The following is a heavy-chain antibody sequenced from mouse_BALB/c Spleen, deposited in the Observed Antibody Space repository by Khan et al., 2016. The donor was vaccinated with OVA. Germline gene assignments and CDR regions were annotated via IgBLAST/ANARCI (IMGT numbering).Heavy chain of an antibody. CDR3: ARIQGGELYY. J-gene: IGHJ2*01. D-gene: IGHD3-2*02. V-gene: IGHV3-2*02. CDR2: ISYSGNY. CDR1: GYSITSDYA. Sequence: EVKLEESGPGLVKPSQSLSLTCTVTGYSITSDYAWNWIRQFPGNKLEWTGYISYSGNYKYNPSHKSRISFNRDTSKNQFFLQLNFVTIEDTATYYCARIQGGELYYWGQGTTLTVSS.